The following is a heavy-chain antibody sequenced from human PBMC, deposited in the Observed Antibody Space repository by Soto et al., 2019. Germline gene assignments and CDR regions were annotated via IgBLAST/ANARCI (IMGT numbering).Heavy chain of an antibody. D-gene: IGHD6-19*01. CDR2: ISGSGGST. V-gene: IGHV3-23*01. CDR1: GFTFSSYA. CDR3: AKENGGRGSGWGSGFGY. Sequence: EVQLLESGGGLVQPGGSLRLSCAASGFTFSSYAMSWVRQAPGKGLEWVSAISGSGGSTYYADSVKGWLTISRDNAKNTLSLQMNSRRGEDTAVYYCAKENGGRGSGWGSGFGYWGQGTLVTVSS. J-gene: IGHJ4*02.